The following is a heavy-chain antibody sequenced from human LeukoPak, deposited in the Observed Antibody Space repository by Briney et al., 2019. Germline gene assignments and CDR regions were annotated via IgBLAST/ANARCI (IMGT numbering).Heavy chain of an antibody. J-gene: IGHJ6*03. CDR3: AKDGVPAASYGYYYYMDV. CDR1: GFTFSSYG. D-gene: IGHD2-2*01. V-gene: IGHV3-30*02. CDR2: IWYGGSNK. Sequence: GGSLRLSCAAPGFTFSSYGMHWVRQAPGKGLEWVAVIWYGGSNKYYADSVKGRFTISRDNSKNTLYLQMNSLRAEDTAVYYCAKDGVPAASYGYYYYMDVWGKGTTVTVSS.